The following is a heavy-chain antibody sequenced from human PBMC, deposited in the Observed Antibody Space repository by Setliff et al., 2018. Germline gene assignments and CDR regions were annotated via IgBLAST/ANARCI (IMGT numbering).Heavy chain of an antibody. D-gene: IGHD6-13*01. CDR2: INHSGQT. CDR3: ARGGLAAAATH. CDR1: GESFD. Sequence: SETLSLTCVVYGESFDWIRQPPGKGLEWIGEINHSGQTFYNPSLKSRATLSVDTSKNQFSLRLTSVPAADTAVYYCARGGLAAAATHWGQGTLVTVSS. V-gene: IGHV4-34*01. J-gene: IGHJ4*02.